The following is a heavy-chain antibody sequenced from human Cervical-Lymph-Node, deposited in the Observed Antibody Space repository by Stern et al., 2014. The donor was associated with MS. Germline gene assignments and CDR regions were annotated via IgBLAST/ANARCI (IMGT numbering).Heavy chain of an antibody. D-gene: IGHD1-26*01. V-gene: IGHV3-21*01. CDR2: ISSSSREI. J-gene: IGHJ4*02. Sequence: EVQLVQSGGGLVKPGASLWLSCAASGFTFSSYSMHWVRQAPGKGLEWVSSISSSSREIYYSDSVQGRFTISRDNAKTSLALHMNSLRAEDTAVYYCVRGGEWELVHENFDYWGQGALVTVSS. CDR3: VRGGEWELVHENFDY. CDR1: GFTFSSYS.